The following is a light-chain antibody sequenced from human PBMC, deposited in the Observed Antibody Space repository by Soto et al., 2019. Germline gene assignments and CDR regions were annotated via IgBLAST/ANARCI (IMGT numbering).Light chain of an antibody. CDR1: QSIDNW. CDR3: QQYKYYPRT. J-gene: IGKJ1*01. V-gene: IGKV1-5*03. CDR2: KAS. Sequence: DIQMTQSPSTLSASVGDGVTITCRASQSIDNWLAWYQQKPGKAPNLLIYKASNLESGVPSGFSASGSGTEFTLTINSLQPDDFATYYCQQYKYYPRTFGQGTKVDVK.